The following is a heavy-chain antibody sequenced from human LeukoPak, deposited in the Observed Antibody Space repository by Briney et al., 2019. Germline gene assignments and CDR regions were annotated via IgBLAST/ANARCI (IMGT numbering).Heavy chain of an antibody. J-gene: IGHJ6*03. D-gene: IGHD6-13*01. CDR2: INPNSGGT. Sequence: GASVKVSCKASGYTFTGYYMHWVRQAPGQGLEWMGWINPNSGGTNYAQKFQGRVTMTRDTSISTAYVELSRLRSDDTAVYYCARGVAAADPGPQYYYYYYYMDVWGKGTTVTVSS. CDR3: ARGVAAADPGPQYYYYYYYMDV. V-gene: IGHV1-2*02. CDR1: GYTFTGYY.